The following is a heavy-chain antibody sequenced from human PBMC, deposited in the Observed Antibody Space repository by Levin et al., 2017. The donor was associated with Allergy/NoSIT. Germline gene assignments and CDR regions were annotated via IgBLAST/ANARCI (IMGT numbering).Heavy chain of an antibody. D-gene: IGHD5-12*01. V-gene: IGHV3-9*01. Sequence: SLKISCAASGFTFDDYAMHWVRQAPGKGLEWVSSISWNSGSIGYADSVKGRFTISRDNAKNSLYLQMNSLRAEDTALYYCAKGGVATTRGVDYWGQGTLVTVSS. CDR2: ISWNSGSI. CDR3: AKGGVATTRGVDY. J-gene: IGHJ4*02. CDR1: GFTFDDYA.